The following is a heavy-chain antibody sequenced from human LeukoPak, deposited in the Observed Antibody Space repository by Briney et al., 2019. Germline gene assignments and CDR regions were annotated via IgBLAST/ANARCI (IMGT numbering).Heavy chain of an antibody. CDR2: INQDGSEK. V-gene: IGHV3-7*01. D-gene: IGHD3-10*01. Sequence: GGSLRLSCAASGFTFSNYWMNWVRQAPGKGLEWVANINQDGSEKFYVDSVKGRFTISRDNAKNSLYVQMNSLRAEDTAVYYCARDGWGYGSGMLFDYWGQGNLVTVSS. CDR1: GFTFSNYW. J-gene: IGHJ4*02. CDR3: ARDGWGYGSGMLFDY.